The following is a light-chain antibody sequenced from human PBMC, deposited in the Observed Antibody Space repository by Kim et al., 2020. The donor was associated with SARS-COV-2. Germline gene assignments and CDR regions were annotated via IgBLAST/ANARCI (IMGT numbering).Light chain of an antibody. CDR1: QSISSY. V-gene: IGKV1-39*01. Sequence: AAVGDRVTITCRASQSISSYLNWYQQKPGKAPKLLIYAASSLQSGVPSRFSGSGSGTDFTLTISSLQPEDFATYYCQQSYSTRWTFGQGTKVDIK. J-gene: IGKJ1*01. CDR2: AAS. CDR3: QQSYSTRWT.